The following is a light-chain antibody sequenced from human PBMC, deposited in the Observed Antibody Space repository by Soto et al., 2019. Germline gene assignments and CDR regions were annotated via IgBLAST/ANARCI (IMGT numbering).Light chain of an antibody. CDR3: QQYGSSYPWK. V-gene: IGKV3-15*01. Sequence: EIVMTHSPATLSVSPGEIATLSFSASQSVSSNLAWYQQKPGQAPRLLIYGASTRATGIPARFSGSGSGTDFTLTIRRLEPEDFAVYYCQQYGSSYPWKFGQGTKVDIK. CDR1: QSVSSN. J-gene: IGKJ1*01. CDR2: GAS.